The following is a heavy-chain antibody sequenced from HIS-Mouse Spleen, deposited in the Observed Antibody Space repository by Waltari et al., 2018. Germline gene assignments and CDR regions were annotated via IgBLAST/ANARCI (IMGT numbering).Heavy chain of an antibody. CDR2: IYYSGST. V-gene: IGHV4-39*07. CDR1: GCSTSSSSYH. Sequence: QLQLQESGPGLGKPSETLSLTSTVSGCSTSSSSYHWGWIRQPPVKGLEWIGSIYYSGSTYYNPSLKSRVTISVDTSKNQFSLKLSSVTAADTAVYYCARDRRGFDYWGQGTLVTVSS. J-gene: IGHJ4*02. CDR3: ARDRRGFDY. D-gene: IGHD3-10*01.